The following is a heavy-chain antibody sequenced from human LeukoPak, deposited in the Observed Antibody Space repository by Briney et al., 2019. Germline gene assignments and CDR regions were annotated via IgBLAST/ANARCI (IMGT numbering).Heavy chain of an antibody. CDR2: ISSSSSYI. J-gene: IGHJ5*02. CDR3: AREILWFGELWFDP. D-gene: IGHD3-10*01. Sequence: GRSLRLSCAASGFTFSSYSMKWVRQAPGKWLEWVSSISSSSSYIYYADSVKGRFTISRDNAKNSLYLQMNSLRAEDTAVYYCAREILWFGELWFDPWGQGTLVTVSS. V-gene: IGHV3-21*01. CDR1: GFTFSSYS.